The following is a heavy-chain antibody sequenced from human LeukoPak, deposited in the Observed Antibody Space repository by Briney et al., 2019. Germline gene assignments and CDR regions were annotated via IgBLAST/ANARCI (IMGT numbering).Heavy chain of an antibody. J-gene: IGHJ4*02. Sequence: GGSLRLSCAASGFTFDDYAMHWVRQAPGKGLEWVSGISWNSGRIGYADSVKGRFTISRDNSKDTLHLQMNSLRLEDTAVYYCARASDRMYDEFWEGYFSSFDFWGQGALVTVSS. CDR3: ARASDRMYDEFWEGYFSSFDF. CDR2: ISWNSGRI. CDR1: GFTFDDYA. D-gene: IGHD3-3*01. V-gene: IGHV3-9*01.